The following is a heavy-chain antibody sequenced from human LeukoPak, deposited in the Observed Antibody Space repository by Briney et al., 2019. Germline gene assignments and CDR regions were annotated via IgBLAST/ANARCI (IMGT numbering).Heavy chain of an antibody. J-gene: IGHJ4*02. CDR2: INHSGST. CDR3: ARHVGWLVRLYYFDY. Sequence: SETLSLTCAVYGGSFSGYYWSWIRQPPGKGLECIGEINHSGSTNYNPSLKSRVTISVDTSKNQFSLKLSSVTAADTAVYYCARHVGWLVRLYYFDYWGQGTLVTVSS. CDR1: GGSFSGYY. D-gene: IGHD6-19*01. V-gene: IGHV4-34*01.